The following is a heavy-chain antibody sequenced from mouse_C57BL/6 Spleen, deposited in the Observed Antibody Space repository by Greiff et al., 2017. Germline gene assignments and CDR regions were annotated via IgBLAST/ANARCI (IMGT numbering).Heavy chain of an antibody. Sequence: EVQLVESGGGLVQSGRSLRLSCATSGFTFSAFYMEWVRQAPGKGLEWIAASRNKANDYTTEYSASVKGRFIVSRDTSQSILYLQMNALRAEDTAIYYCAREAGAMDYWGQGTSVTVSS. CDR2: SRNKANDYTT. V-gene: IGHV7-1*01. CDR1: GFTFSAFY. CDR3: AREAGAMDY. J-gene: IGHJ4*01.